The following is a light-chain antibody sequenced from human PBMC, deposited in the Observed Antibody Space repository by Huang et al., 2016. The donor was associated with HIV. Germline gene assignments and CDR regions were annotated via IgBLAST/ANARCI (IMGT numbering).Light chain of an antibody. V-gene: IGKV3-11*01. J-gene: IGKJ5*01. CDR3: QQRSKWPIT. CDR2: DAT. Sequence: EIVLTQSPVTLSLSPGERATLSCRASPGVSIHLGWYQQKPGQAPRPLIYDATNRAAGIPTRFSGSGSGTDFTLTISSLEPEDFAVYYCQQRSKWPITFGQGTRLEMK. CDR1: PGVSIH.